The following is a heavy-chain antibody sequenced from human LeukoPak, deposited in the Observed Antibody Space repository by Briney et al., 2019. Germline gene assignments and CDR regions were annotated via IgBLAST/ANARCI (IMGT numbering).Heavy chain of an antibody. Sequence: KSGESLKISCKDSGYLFTSYWIAWVRQRPGKGLEWMGIIYPGASDTRYSPSFQGRVTISADKSINPAYLLWSSLQASDTATYYCARQDASGTYDAFDVWGQGTVVTV. CDR3: ARQDASGTYDAFDV. J-gene: IGHJ3*01. CDR2: IYPGASDT. D-gene: IGHD3-10*01. CDR1: GYLFTSYW. V-gene: IGHV5-51*01.